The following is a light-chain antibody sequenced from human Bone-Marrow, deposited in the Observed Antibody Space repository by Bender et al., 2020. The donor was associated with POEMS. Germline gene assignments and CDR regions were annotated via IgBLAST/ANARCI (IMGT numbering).Light chain of an antibody. CDR3: STYTSSSSLV. Sequence: QSALTQPASVSGSPGQSITISCTGTSNDVGGYNCVSWYQQHPDKAPKLMIYDVSNRPSGVSNRFSGSKSGNTASLTISGLQAEDEADYYCSTYTSSSSLVFGTGTKVTVL. CDR2: DVS. CDR1: SNDVGGYNC. J-gene: IGLJ1*01. V-gene: IGLV2-14*03.